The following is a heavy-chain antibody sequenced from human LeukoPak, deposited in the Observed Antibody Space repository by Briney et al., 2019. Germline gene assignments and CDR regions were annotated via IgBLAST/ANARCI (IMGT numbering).Heavy chain of an antibody. J-gene: IGHJ3*02. V-gene: IGHV4-34*01. CDR1: GGSFSGYY. CDR3: ARVQSHYYYGSGSYYLYAFDI. D-gene: IGHD3-10*01. CDR2: INHSGST. Sequence: PSETLSLTCAVYGGSFSGYYWSWIRQPPGKGLEWIGEINHSGSTNYNPSLKSRVTISVDTSKNQFSLKLSSVTAADTAVYYCARVQSHYYYGSGSYYLYAFDIWGQGTMVAVSS.